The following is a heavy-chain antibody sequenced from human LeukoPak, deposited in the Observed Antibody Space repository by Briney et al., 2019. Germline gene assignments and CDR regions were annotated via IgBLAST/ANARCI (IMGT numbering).Heavy chain of an antibody. CDR3: AREIVGAKTFDY. CDR2: INHSGST. V-gene: IGHV4-34*01. Sequence: SETLSLTCAVYGGSFSGYYWSRIRQPPGKGLEWIGEINHSGSTNYNPSLKSRVTISVDTSKNQFSLKLSSVTAADTAVYYCAREIVGAKTFDYWGQGTLVTVSS. CDR1: GGSFSGYY. D-gene: IGHD1-26*01. J-gene: IGHJ4*02.